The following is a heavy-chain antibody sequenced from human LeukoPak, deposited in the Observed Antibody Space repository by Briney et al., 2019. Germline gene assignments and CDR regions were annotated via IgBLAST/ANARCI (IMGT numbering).Heavy chain of an antibody. V-gene: IGHV1-2*02. Sequence: GASVTVSFTASGYIFTDYYLHWVRQAPGQGLEWMGWINPNSGLTNYAKRFQDRVTMTADTSVSTAYMQLTRLTSDDSAVYYCARDIVVVPAVEAEDCWGQGTLVTVTS. CDR2: INPNSGLT. J-gene: IGHJ4*02. CDR1: GYIFTDYY. D-gene: IGHD2-21*01. CDR3: ARDIVVVPAVEAEDC.